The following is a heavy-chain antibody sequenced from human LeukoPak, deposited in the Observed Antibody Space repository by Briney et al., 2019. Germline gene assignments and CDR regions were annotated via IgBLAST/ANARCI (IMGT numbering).Heavy chain of an antibody. CDR1: GFTFDDYA. D-gene: IGHD2-15*01. J-gene: IGHJ4*02. CDR3: APAGGPIDY. CDR2: ISWHSVTV. V-gene: IGHV3-9*01. Sequence: PGGSLRLSCAASGFTFDDYAMQWVRQAPGKGLEWVSGISWHSVTVGYADSVKGRFTISRDNAKNSLYLQMNSLRPEDTALYYCAPAGGPIDYWGQGTLVTVSS.